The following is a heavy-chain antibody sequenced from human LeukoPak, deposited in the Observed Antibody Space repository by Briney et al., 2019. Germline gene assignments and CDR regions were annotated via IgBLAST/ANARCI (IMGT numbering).Heavy chain of an antibody. CDR1: GGTFNIYA. CDR3: ARAGTPDYYGSGSLGFDP. D-gene: IGHD3-10*01. J-gene: IGHJ5*02. Sequence: TEKVSCKASGGTFNIYAISWVRQAPGQGLEWMGGIILIFGTANYAQKFQGRVTITADESTSTAYMELSSLRSEDTAVYYCARAGTPDYYGSGSLGFDPWGQGTLVT. CDR2: IILIFGTA. V-gene: IGHV1-69*13.